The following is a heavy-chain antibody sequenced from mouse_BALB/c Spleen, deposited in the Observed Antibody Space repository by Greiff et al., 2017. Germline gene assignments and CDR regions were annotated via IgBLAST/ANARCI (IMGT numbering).Heavy chain of an antibody. CDR1: GFAFSSYD. D-gene: IGHD1-1*01. Sequence: EVQLMESGGGLVKPGGSLKLSCAASGFAFSSYDMYWVRQTPAKRLEWVAYISSCGGSAYYPDTVKGRFTIARDNAKNTLYLQMSSVKSEDTAMYYCARHGSENTKVVATPFWCFGVWGAGTTGTVPS. CDR2: ISSCGGSA. V-gene: IGHV5-12-1*01. CDR3: ARHGSENTKVVATPFWCFGV. J-gene: IGHJ1*01.